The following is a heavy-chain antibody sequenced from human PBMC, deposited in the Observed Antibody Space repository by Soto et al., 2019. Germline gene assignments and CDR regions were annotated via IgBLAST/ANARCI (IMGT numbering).Heavy chain of an antibody. V-gene: IGHV3-23*01. CDR1: GFSFSSYA. D-gene: IGHD3-22*01. J-gene: IGHJ4*02. CDR3: AKEYYYDPSGPYSDLYFDS. Sequence: EVQLLESGGGLTQPGGSLRLACAASGFSFSSYAMSWVRQAPSQGLEWVSSITTRGGRTYYADFVRGRFTISRDNFANALYLEMNSLRADDTAIYYCAKEYYYDPSGPYSDLYFDSWGQGTLVTVSS. CDR2: ITTRGGRT.